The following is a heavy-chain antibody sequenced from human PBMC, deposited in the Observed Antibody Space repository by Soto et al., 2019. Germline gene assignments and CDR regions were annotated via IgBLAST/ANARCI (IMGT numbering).Heavy chain of an antibody. Sequence: SGPTLVNPPETLTLTCNVSGFSLTTGRMGLSWIRQPPGKALEWLAHIFSDAERSYSRSLQGRLTVSKVGSGSHVVLTMTNMDPVDTGTYFCVRMNAESYSSYYAMDVWGQGTTVTVS. CDR3: VRMNAESYSSYYAMDV. CDR2: IFSDAER. CDR1: GFSLTTGRMG. V-gene: IGHV2-26*01. D-gene: IGHD3-10*01. J-gene: IGHJ6*02.